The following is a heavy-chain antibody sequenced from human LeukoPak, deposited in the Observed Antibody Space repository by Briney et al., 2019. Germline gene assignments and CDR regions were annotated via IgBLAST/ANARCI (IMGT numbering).Heavy chain of an antibody. D-gene: IGHD2-2*01. J-gene: IGHJ6*03. CDR2: ISAYNGNT. V-gene: IGHV1-18*01. CDR1: GYSFTSYD. CDR3: TRDRLDYCSSTSCYPYYYYYMDV. Sequence: ASVKVSCKASGYSFTSYDINWVRQAPGQGLEWMGWISAYNGNTNYARKLQGRVTVTTDTSTSTAYMELRSLTSGDTAVYYCTRDRLDYCSSTSCYPYYYYYMDVWGKGTTVTVSS.